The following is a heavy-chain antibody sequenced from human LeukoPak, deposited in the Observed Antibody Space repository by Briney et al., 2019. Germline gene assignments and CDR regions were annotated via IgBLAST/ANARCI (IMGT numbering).Heavy chain of an antibody. D-gene: IGHD1-26*01. CDR1: GFTFSSYW. J-gene: IGHJ4*02. Sequence: PGGSLRLSCAASGFTFSSYWMSWVRQAPGKGLEWVSVILSEGTTYYIDSVKGRFTISRDNSKNTLYLQMNSLRAEDTAVYYCARDRGIVGATDGYFDNGGQEPRVTVPS. V-gene: IGHV3-66*02. CDR2: ILSEGTT. CDR3: ARDRGIVGATDGYFDN.